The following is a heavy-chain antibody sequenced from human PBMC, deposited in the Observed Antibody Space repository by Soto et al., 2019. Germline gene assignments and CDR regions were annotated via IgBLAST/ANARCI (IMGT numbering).Heavy chain of an antibody. CDR2: IYPGDSDT. D-gene: IGHD2-2*03. V-gene: IGHV5-51*01. J-gene: IGHJ3*02. Sequence: PGESLKISCKGSGYSFTSYWIGWVRQMPGKGLEWMGIIYPGDSDTRYSPSFKGQVTISADKSISTAYLQWSSLKASDTAMYYCARRLGYCSSTSCYVGAFDIWGQGTMVTVSS. CDR1: GYSFTSYW. CDR3: ARRLGYCSSTSCYVGAFDI.